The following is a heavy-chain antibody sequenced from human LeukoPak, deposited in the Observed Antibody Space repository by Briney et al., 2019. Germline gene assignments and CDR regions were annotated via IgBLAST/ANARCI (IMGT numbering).Heavy chain of an antibody. V-gene: IGHV4-61*05. D-gene: IGHD2-8*01. CDR2: IYYSGST. CDR3: ARRAPRRCTNGVCYYFDY. Sequence: SETLSLTCTVSGGSISRSSYYWGWIRQPPGKGLEWIGYIYYSGSTNYNPSLKSRVTISVDTSKNQFSLKLSSVTAADTAVYYCARRAPRRCTNGVCYYFDYWGQGTLVTVSS. J-gene: IGHJ4*02. CDR1: GGSISRSSYY.